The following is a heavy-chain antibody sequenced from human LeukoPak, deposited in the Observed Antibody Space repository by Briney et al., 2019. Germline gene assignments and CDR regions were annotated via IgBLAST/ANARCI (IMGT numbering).Heavy chain of an antibody. J-gene: IGHJ4*02. D-gene: IGHD3-22*01. CDR1: GFTFSSYG. Sequence: PGGTLRLSCAASGFTFSSYGMNWVRQGPGKGLEWVSGITGSGGSTYYADSVKGRFTISRDNSKNTVYLQMNSLRAEDTAIYYCARDLSLIALTDWGQGTLVTVSS. CDR2: ITGSGGST. V-gene: IGHV3-23*01. CDR3: ARDLSLIALTD.